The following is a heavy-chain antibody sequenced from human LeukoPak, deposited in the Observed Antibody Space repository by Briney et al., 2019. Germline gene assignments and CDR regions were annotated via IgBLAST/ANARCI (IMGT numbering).Heavy chain of an antibody. J-gene: IGHJ3*02. V-gene: IGHV4-34*01. D-gene: IGHD5-18*01. Sequence: SETLSLTCAVYGGSFSGYYWSWIRQPPVKGLEWIGEINHSGSTNYNPSLKSRVTISVDTSKNQFSLKLSSVTAADTAVYYCARGGPGIQPDVFDIWGQGTMVTVSS. CDR2: INHSGST. CDR1: GGSFSGYY. CDR3: ARGGPGIQPDVFDI.